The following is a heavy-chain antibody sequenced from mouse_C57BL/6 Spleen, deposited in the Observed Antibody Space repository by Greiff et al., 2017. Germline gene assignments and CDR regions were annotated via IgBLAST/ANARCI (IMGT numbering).Heavy chain of an antibody. Sequence: EVQLVESGPGMVKPSQSLSLSCTVTGYSITSGYDWHWIRPLPGNKLGWMGYISYSGSTNYNPSLKSRISITHDTSKNPFFLKLNSVTTENTATYCAARDGSSYGYFGVWGTGTTVTVSS. CDR1: GYSITSGYD. CDR3: ARDGSSYGYFGV. V-gene: IGHV3-1*01. D-gene: IGHD1-1*01. J-gene: IGHJ1*03. CDR2: ISYSGST.